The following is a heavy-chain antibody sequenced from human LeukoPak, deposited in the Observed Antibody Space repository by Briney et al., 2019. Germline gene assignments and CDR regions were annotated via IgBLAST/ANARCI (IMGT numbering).Heavy chain of an antibody. V-gene: IGHV4-39*07. Sequence: PSETLSLTCTVSGDSISSSSYYWGWIRQPPGKGREWIGSIYYSGSTYYNPSLKSRVTISVDTSKNQFSLKLSSVTAADTAVYYCAREISYYDILTGYWLCSFDYWGQGTLVTVSS. CDR3: AREISYYDILTGYWLCSFDY. CDR1: GDSISSSSYY. J-gene: IGHJ4*02. D-gene: IGHD3-9*01. CDR2: IYYSGST.